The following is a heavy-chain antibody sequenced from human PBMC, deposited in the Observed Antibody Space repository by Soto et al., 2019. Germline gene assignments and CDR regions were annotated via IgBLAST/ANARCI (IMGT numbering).Heavy chain of an antibody. J-gene: IGHJ6*02. CDR2: IYYSGST. Sequence: SETLSLTCTVSGGSISSGGYYWSWIRQHPGKGLEWIGNIYYSGSTYYNPSLKSRVTISVDTSKNQFSLKLSSVTAADTAVYYCARDVLLWFGELSFGMDVWGQGTTVTVSS. CDR3: ARDVLLWFGELSFGMDV. CDR1: GGSISSGGYY. D-gene: IGHD3-10*01. V-gene: IGHV4-31*03.